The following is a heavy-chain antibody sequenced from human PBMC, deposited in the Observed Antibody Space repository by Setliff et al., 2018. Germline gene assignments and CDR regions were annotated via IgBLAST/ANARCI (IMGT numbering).Heavy chain of an antibody. V-gene: IGHV1-2*02. Sequence: ASVKVSCKASGYTFAGYYIHWVRQAPGQGLEWMGWINPNSGGTKYAQKFQGRVAMTRDTAISTVYMELSRLRSDDTALYYCARGGGAPYSLAPYYHMDVWGKGTTVT. D-gene: IGHD6-13*01. CDR1: GYTFAGYY. CDR3: ARGGGAPYSLAPYYHMDV. J-gene: IGHJ6*03. CDR2: INPNSGGT.